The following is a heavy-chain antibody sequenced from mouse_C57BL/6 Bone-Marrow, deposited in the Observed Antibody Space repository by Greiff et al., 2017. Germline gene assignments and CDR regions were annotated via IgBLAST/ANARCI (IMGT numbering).Heavy chain of an antibody. J-gene: IGHJ1*03. V-gene: IGHV1-47*01. CDR1: GYTFTTYP. Sequence: QVQLKESGAELVKPGASVKMSCKASGYTFTTYPIEWMKQNHGKSLEWIGNFHPYNDDTKYNEKFKGKATLTVEKSSSTVYLELSRLTSDDSAVYYCARRNYYGSSYYWYFDVWGTGTTVTVSS. CDR2: FHPYNDDT. CDR3: ARRNYYGSSYYWYFDV. D-gene: IGHD1-1*01.